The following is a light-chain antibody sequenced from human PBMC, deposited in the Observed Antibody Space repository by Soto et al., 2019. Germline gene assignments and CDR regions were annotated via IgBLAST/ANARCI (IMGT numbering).Light chain of an antibody. CDR3: QQYSNWPPIT. V-gene: IGKV3-15*01. J-gene: IGKJ5*01. CDR2: GAS. CDR1: QSVDSH. Sequence: ETVMTQSPATLSVSPGERATLSCRASQSVDSHLAWYRQKPDQAPRLLIYGASTRATGIPARFSGSGSGTEFTLTISSLQSEDFAVYYCQQYSNWPPITFGQGTRLEVK.